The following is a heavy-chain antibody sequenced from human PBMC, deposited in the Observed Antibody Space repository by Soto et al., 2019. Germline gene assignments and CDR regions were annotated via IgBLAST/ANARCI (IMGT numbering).Heavy chain of an antibody. V-gene: IGHV4-34*01. CDR3: ARAERTTGTDYYYYMDV. D-gene: IGHD1-1*01. CDR1: GGSFSGYY. J-gene: IGHJ6*03. Sequence: SETLSLTCAVYGGSFSGYYWSWIRQPPGKGLEWIGEINHSGSTNYNPSLKSRVTISVDTSKNQFSLKLSSVTAADTAVYYCARAERTTGTDYYYYMDVWGKGTTVTVSS. CDR2: INHSGST.